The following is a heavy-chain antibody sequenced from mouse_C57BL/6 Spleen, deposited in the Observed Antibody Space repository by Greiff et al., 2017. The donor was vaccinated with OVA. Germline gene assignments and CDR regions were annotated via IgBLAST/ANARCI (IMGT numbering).Heavy chain of an antibody. D-gene: IGHD1-1*01. CDR3: AREFYYYGSSLGWFAY. J-gene: IGHJ3*01. Sequence: VHLVESGAELVKPGASVKISCKASGYTFTDYYINWVKQRPGQGLEWIGKIGPGSGSTYYNEKFKGKATLTADKSSSTAYMQLSSLTSEDSAVYFCAREFYYYGSSLGWFAYWGQGTLVTVSA. CDR1: GYTFTDYY. V-gene: IGHV1-77*01. CDR2: IGPGSGST.